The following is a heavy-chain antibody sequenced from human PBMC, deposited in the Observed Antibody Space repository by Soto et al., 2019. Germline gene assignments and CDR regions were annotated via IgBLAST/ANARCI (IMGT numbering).Heavy chain of an antibody. V-gene: IGHV4-34*01. CDR2: INHSGST. Sequence: PSETLSLTCAVCGGSFIGYYWSWIRQPPGKGLEWIGEINHSGSTNYNPSLKSRVTISVDTSKNQFSLKLSSVTAADTAVYYCASRGYYDFWSGYYRFDYWGQGTLVTVSS. CDR3: ASRGYYDFWSGYYRFDY. J-gene: IGHJ4*02. CDR1: GGSFIGYY. D-gene: IGHD3-3*01.